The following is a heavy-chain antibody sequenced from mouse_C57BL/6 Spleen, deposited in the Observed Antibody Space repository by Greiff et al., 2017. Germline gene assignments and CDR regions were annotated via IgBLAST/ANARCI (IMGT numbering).Heavy chain of an antibody. CDR3: ARWDRNYAMDY. Sequence: QVQLQQPGPELVKPGASVKLSCKASGYTFTSYWMHWVKQRPGQGLEWIGYINPSNGGTNYNEKFKSKATLTVDKSSSTAYMQLSSLTSEDSAVYYCARWDRNYAMDYWGQGTSVTVSS. D-gene: IGHD4-1*01. CDR2: INPSNGGT. V-gene: IGHV1-53*01. CDR1: GYTFTSYW. J-gene: IGHJ4*01.